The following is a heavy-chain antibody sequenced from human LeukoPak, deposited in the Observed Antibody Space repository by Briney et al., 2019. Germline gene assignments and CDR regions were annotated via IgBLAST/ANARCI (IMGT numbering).Heavy chain of an antibody. CDR1: GFTFSSYA. CDR2: ISGSGGST. D-gene: IGHD5-18*01. Sequence: WGVLRLSCAASGFTFSSYAMSWVRQAPGKGLEWVSAISGSGGSTYYADSVKGRFTISRDNSKNTLYLQMNSLRAEDTAVYYCAKVSRGYSYGFLEYWGQGTLVTVSS. CDR3: AKVSRGYSYGFLEY. J-gene: IGHJ4*02. V-gene: IGHV3-23*01.